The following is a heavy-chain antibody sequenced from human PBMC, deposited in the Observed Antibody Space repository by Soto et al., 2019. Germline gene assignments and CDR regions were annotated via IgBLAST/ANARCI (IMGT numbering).Heavy chain of an antibody. V-gene: IGHV3-7*05. CDR3: ARDLEGSSIGTLDY. Sequence: GGSLRLSCAASGFTFSSYWMSWVRQAPGKGLEWVANIKQDGSEKYYVDSVKGRFTISRDNAKNSLYLQMNSLRAEDTAVYYCARDLEGSSIGTLDYWGQGTLVTVSS. CDR1: GFTFSSYW. J-gene: IGHJ4*02. CDR2: IKQDGSEK. D-gene: IGHD3-10*01.